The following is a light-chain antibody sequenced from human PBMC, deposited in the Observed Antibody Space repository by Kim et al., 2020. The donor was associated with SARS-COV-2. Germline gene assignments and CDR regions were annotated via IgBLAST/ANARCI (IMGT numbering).Light chain of an antibody. CDR1: GSNIGKNT. J-gene: IGLJ3*02. V-gene: IGLV1-44*01. Sequence: QRVTVSGSGSGSNIGKNTVNWFQQFPGTAPKLLISAYDQRPSGIPDRFSGSKSGTSASLVISGLQSEDEADYYCAVWDDILSSPVFGGGTQLTVL. CDR2: AYD. CDR3: AVWDDILSSPV.